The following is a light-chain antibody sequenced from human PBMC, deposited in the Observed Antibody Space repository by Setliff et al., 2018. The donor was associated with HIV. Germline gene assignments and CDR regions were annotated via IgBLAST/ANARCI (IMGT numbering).Light chain of an antibody. CDR2: GVT. J-gene: IGLJ2*01. CDR1: SSDVGSYDL. Sequence: QSVLTQPASVSGSPGQSITISCTGTSSDVGSYDLVSWYQHHPGKVPKVIIYGVTKRPSGVSNRFSGSKSGNTASLTISGLQADDEADYYCCSYAGNFVHVIFGGGTK. V-gene: IGLV2-23*02. CDR3: CSYAGNFVHVI.